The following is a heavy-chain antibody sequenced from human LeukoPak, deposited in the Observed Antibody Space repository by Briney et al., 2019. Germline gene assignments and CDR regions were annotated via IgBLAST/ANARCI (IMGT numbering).Heavy chain of an antibody. V-gene: IGHV1-18*01. D-gene: IGHD2-2*01. CDR1: GYTFTSYG. J-gene: IGHJ5*02. CDR2: ISAYNGNT. Sequence: ASVKVSCKASGYTFTSYGISWVRQAPGQGLERMGWISAYNGNTNYAQTLQGRVTMTTDTSTSTAYMELRSLRSDDTAVYYCARDVPFVVPAATGDWFDPWGQGTLVTVSS. CDR3: ARDVPFVVPAATGDWFDP.